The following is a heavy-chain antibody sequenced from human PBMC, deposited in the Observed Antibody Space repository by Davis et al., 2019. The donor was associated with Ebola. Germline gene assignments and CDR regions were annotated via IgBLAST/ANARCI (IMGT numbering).Heavy chain of an antibody. CDR3: AHSTVVVVAATPFDY. Sequence: TLSLTCTVSGGSISSYYWSWIRQPPGKALEWLALIYWDDDKRYSPSLKSRLTITKDTSKNQVVLTMTNMDPVDTATYYCAHSTVVVVAATPFDYWGQGTLVTVSS. CDR1: GGSISSYYW. D-gene: IGHD2-15*01. J-gene: IGHJ4*02. CDR2: IYWDDDK. V-gene: IGHV2-5*08.